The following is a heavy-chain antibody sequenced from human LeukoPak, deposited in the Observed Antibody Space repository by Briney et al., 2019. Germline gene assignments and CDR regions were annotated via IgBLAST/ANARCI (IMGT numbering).Heavy chain of an antibody. D-gene: IGHD2/OR15-2a*01. Sequence: GGSLRLSCAASGNYWMHWVRQAPGKGLVWVSHINSDGSWTSYADSVKGRFTISKDNAKNTVYPQMNSLRAEDTAVYYCVSFYETYWGRGTLVTVSS. J-gene: IGHJ4*02. CDR2: INSDGSWT. CDR1: GNYW. V-gene: IGHV3-74*01. CDR3: VSFYETY.